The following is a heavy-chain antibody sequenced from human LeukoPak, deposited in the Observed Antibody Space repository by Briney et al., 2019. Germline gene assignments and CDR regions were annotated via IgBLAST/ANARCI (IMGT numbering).Heavy chain of an antibody. CDR2: IVNDGSQT. Sequence: GGSLRLSCAASGFTFSSFGMHWVRQAPGKGLDWVAVIVNDGSQTSYADSVKGRFTISRDNSKNTLYLQMNSLRAEDTAVYYCAKDLIGVRIAGSLDYWGQGTLVTVSS. CDR1: GFTFSSFG. CDR3: AKDLIGVRIAGSLDY. V-gene: IGHV3-33*06. D-gene: IGHD6-13*01. J-gene: IGHJ4*02.